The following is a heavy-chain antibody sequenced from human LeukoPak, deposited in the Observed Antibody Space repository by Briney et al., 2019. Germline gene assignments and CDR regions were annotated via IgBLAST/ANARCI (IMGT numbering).Heavy chain of an antibody. CDR2: IRNKAYGGTT. J-gene: IGHJ6*02. V-gene: IGHV3-49*04. Sequence: GGSLRLSCTASGFTFGDYAMSWVRQAPGKGLEWVGFIRNKAYGGTTEYAASVKGRFTISRDDSKSTAHLQMNSLKSEDTAVYYCTREAGMVGTYYYYCMDVWGQGTTVTVSS. CDR3: TREAGMVGTYYYYCMDV. D-gene: IGHD4-23*01. CDR1: GFTFGDYA.